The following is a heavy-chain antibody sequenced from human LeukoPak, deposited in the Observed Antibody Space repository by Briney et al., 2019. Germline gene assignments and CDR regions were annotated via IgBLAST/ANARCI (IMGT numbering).Heavy chain of an antibody. Sequence: SETLSLTCAVYGGSFSGYYWSWIRQPPGKGLEWIGEINHSGNTNYNPSLKSRVTISVDTSKNQFSLKLSSVTAADTAVYYCASWGYCSSTSCSYYFDYWGQGTLVTVSS. CDR2: INHSGNT. CDR1: GGSFSGYY. V-gene: IGHV4-34*01. J-gene: IGHJ4*02. D-gene: IGHD2-2*01. CDR3: ASWGYCSSTSCSYYFDY.